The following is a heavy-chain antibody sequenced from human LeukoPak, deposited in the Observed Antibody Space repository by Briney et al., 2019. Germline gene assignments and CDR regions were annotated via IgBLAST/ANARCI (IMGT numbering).Heavy chain of an antibody. CDR3: ARFSQGDY. Sequence: ASVKVSCKASGYTFTSYDINWVRQATGQGLEWMGWMNPNSGNTGYAQEFQGRVTITMTTSISTAYMELSSLRSEDTAVYYCARFSQGDYWGQGTLVTVSS. CDR1: GYTFTSYD. CDR2: MNPNSGNT. V-gene: IGHV1-8*03. J-gene: IGHJ4*02.